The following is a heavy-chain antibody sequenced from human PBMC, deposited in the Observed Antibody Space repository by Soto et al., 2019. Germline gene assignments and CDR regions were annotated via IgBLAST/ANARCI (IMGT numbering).Heavy chain of an antibody. V-gene: IGHV1-46*01. CDR3: ARDPQGYCSGGRCYYLDY. CDR2: INPSGGTT. J-gene: IGHJ4*02. CDR1: GYTLTSYY. Sequence: ASVKVSCKASGYTLTSYYMHWVRQAPGQGLEWMGIINPSGGTTTYAEKFQGRVTMTRDTSSSTVYLEVISLKSEDTAVYYCARDPQGYCSGGRCYYLDYWGQGTPVTVSS. D-gene: IGHD2-15*01.